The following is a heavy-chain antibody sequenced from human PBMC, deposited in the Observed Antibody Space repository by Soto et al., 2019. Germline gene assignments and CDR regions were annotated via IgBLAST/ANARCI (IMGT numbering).Heavy chain of an antibody. Sequence: QVQLVESGGGVVQPGRSLRLSCAASGFTFSSYGMHWVRQAPGKGLEWVAVISYDGSNKYYADSVKGRFTISRDNSKNTLYLQMNSLRAEDTAVYYCAKDVDVGWELLLGSYGMDVWGQGTTVTVSS. D-gene: IGHD1-26*01. J-gene: IGHJ6*02. CDR1: GFTFSSYG. CDR3: AKDVDVGWELLLGSYGMDV. V-gene: IGHV3-30*18. CDR2: ISYDGSNK.